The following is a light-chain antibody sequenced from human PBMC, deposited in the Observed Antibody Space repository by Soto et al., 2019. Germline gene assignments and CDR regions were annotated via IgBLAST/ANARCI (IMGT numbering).Light chain of an antibody. Sequence: DIQMTQSPSTLSASVGDRVTITCRASQSVSSWLAWYQQKPGKAPKLLIYKASSLESGVPSRFSGSGFGTEFTLTISSLQPDDFATYYCQQYNNYPYTFGQGNKLEIK. V-gene: IGKV1-5*03. CDR1: QSVSSW. CDR3: QQYNNYPYT. J-gene: IGKJ2*01. CDR2: KAS.